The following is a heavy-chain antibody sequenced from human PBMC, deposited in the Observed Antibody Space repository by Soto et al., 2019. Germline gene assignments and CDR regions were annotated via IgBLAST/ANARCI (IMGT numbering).Heavy chain of an antibody. CDR1: GYTFTSYA. J-gene: IGHJ4*03. D-gene: IGHD1-26*01. V-gene: IGHV1-3*01. CDR2: INAGNGNT. CDR3: ARGLGLYYFDY. Sequence: ASVKASCKASGYTFTSYAMHWVRQAPGQRLEWMGWINAGNGNTKYSQKFQGRVTITRDTSASTAYMELSSLRSEDTAVYYCARGLGLYYFDYWGQGTTVTVSS.